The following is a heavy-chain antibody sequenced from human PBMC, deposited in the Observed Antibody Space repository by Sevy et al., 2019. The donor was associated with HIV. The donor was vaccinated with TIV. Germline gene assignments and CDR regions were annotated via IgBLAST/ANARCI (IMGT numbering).Heavy chain of an antibody. V-gene: IGHV4-30-2*01. CDR2: IYHSGST. D-gene: IGHD2-21*01. J-gene: IGHJ5*02. CDR1: GGSISSGGYS. Sequence: SETLSLTCAVSGGSISSGGYSWSWIRQPPGKGLEWIGYIYHSGSTYYNPSLKSRVTISVDRSKNQFSLKLGSVTAADTAAYYCARVRVAYCGGDCSDRADWFDPWGQGTLVTVSS. CDR3: ARVRVAYCGGDCSDRADWFDP.